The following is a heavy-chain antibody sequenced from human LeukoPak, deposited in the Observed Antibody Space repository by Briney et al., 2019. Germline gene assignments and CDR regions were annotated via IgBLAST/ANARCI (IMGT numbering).Heavy chain of an antibody. V-gene: IGHV3-48*01. CDR2: ISSSSSNI. CDR1: GFTFSTYS. CDR3: ARGKTAPSGVFDY. D-gene: IGHD3-10*01. Sequence: PGGSLRLSCAASGFTFSTYSMNWVRQAPGQGLEWVSYISSSSSNIYYADSVKGRFTISRDNAKNSLYLQMNSLRAEDTAVYYCARGKTAPSGVFDYWGQGTLVTVSS. J-gene: IGHJ4*02.